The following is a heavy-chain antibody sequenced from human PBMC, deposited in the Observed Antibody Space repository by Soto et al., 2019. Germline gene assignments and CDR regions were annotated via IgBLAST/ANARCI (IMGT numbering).Heavy chain of an antibody. Sequence: QVQLVESGGGVVQPGRSLRLSCAASGFTFSSYAMHWVRQAPGKGLEWVAVISYDGSNKYYADSVKGRFTISRDNSKNTLYLQMHSLRAEDTAVYYCARWTTVTTPRSNFDYWGQGTLVTVCS. CDR3: ARWTTVTTPRSNFDY. CDR2: ISYDGSNK. V-gene: IGHV3-30-3*01. D-gene: IGHD4-17*01. J-gene: IGHJ4*02. CDR1: GFTFSSYA.